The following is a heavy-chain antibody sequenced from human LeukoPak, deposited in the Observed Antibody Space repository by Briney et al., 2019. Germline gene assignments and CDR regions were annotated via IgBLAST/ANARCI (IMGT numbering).Heavy chain of an antibody. D-gene: IGHD3-22*01. CDR1: GYSFSTYW. CDR2: IYPGDSDT. Sequence: GESLKISCKGSGYSFSTYWIGWVRQMPGKGLECLGVIYPGDSDTRYSPSFQGQVTISADKSISTAYSQWSSLRASDTAIYYCARYPKNYFDVNGYFDLWGQGTRVTVSS. J-gene: IGHJ4*02. CDR3: ARYPKNYFDVNGYFDL. V-gene: IGHV5-51*01.